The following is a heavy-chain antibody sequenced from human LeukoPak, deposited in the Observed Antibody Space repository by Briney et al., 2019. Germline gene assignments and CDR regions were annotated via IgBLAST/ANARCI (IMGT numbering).Heavy chain of an antibody. V-gene: IGHV3-30*02. CDR3: ARTYGAGESFDY. J-gene: IGHJ4*02. CDR1: GFSFRNYG. Sequence: PGGSLRLSCAASGFSFRNYGMHWVRRAPGKGLEWVAFIRYDGKNTKYHVDSVKGRFTISRDNSQNTLYLQMNSLRTEDTAVYYCARTYGAGESFDYWGQGTLVTVSS. CDR2: IRYDGKNTK. D-gene: IGHD1-26*01.